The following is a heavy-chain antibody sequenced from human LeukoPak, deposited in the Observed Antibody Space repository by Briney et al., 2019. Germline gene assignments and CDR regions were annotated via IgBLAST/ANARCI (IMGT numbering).Heavy chain of an antibody. D-gene: IGHD6-19*01. CDR1: GFTFSSYS. V-gene: IGHV3-21*01. J-gene: IGHJ4*02. CDR2: ISSSSSYI. CDR3: ARDRGGWPFDY. Sequence: GRSLRLSCAASGFTFSSYSMNWVRQAPGKGLEWVSSISSSSSYIYYADSVKGRFTISRDNAKNSLYLQMNSLRAEDTAVYYCARDRGGWPFDYWGQGTLVTVSS.